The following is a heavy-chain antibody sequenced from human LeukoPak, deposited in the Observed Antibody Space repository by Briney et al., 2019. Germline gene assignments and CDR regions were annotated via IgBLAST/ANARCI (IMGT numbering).Heavy chain of an antibody. J-gene: IGHJ6*03. Sequence: PGGSLRLSCAASGFTFSSYSMSWVRQAPGKGLEWVSSISSSSSYIYYGDSVKGRFTISRDNAKNSLYLQMNSLRAEDTAVYYCAREGFSVYYYYYMDVWGKGTTVTVSS. V-gene: IGHV3-21*01. D-gene: IGHD3-3*01. CDR3: AREGFSVYYYYYMDV. CDR1: GFTFSSYS. CDR2: ISSSSSYI.